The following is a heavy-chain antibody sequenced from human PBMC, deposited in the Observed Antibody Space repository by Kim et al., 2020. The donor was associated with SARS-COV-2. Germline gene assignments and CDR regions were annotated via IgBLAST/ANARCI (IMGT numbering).Heavy chain of an antibody. CDR3: ARVKGPGGYYRYYYYNMDV. V-gene: IGHV4-31*03. D-gene: IGHD3-10*01. CDR1: GGSLSSDTYS. Sequence: SETLSLTCIVSGGSLSSDTYSWSWVRQRPGKGLEWIGNIQSSGSTNYSPSLKGRATISLEMSENQFSLKLTLVTSATTAVYYCARVKGPGGYYRYYYYNMDVWGQGTTVTVSS. CDR2: IQSSGST. J-gene: IGHJ6*03.